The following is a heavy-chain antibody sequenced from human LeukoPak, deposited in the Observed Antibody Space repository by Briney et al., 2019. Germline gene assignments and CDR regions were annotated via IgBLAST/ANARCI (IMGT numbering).Heavy chain of an antibody. CDR3: TTDPWSYFHAFDI. V-gene: IGHV3-53*01. Sequence: GGSLRLSCAASGFTVSSNHMSWDRQAPGKGLEWVSVIYSGGSTHYADSVKGRFTISRDNSKNTVYLQMNSLKTEDTAVYYCTTDPWSYFHAFDIWGQGTMVTVSS. J-gene: IGHJ3*02. CDR1: GFTVSSNH. D-gene: IGHD1-26*01. CDR2: IYSGGST.